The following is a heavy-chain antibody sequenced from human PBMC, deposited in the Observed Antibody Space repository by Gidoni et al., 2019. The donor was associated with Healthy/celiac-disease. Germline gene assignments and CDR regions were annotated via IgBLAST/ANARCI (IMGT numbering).Heavy chain of an antibody. D-gene: IGHD2-2*01. J-gene: IGHJ6*03. V-gene: IGHV3-72*01. Sequence: EVQLVESGGGLVQPGGSLRLSCAASGFTFSDHYMDCVRQAPGKGLEWVGRTRNKANSYTTEYAASVKGRFTISRDDSKNSVYLQMNSLKTEDTAVYYCAREADCSSTSCYFVDYYYMDVWGKGTTVTVSS. CDR1: GFTFSDHY. CDR2: TRNKANSYTT. CDR3: AREADCSSTSCYFVDYYYMDV.